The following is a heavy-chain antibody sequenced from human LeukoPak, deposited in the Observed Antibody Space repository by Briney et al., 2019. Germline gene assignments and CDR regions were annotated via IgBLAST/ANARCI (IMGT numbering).Heavy chain of an antibody. CDR3: AREGKYCTGVLGYDEH. V-gene: IGHV3-21*01. CDR2: ISSTSSSI. Sequence: GGSLRLSCAAPGITLNGYPMTWVRRAPGKGLEWVSSISSTSSSIYYADSVKGRFTISRDNAKNSLYLQMNSLRVEDTAVYYCAREGKYCTGVLGYDEHWGQGTLVTVSS. D-gene: IGHD2-8*02. J-gene: IGHJ4*02. CDR1: GITLNGYP.